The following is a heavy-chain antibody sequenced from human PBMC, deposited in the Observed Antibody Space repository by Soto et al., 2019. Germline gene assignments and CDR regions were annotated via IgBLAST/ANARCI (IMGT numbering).Heavy chain of an antibody. D-gene: IGHD3-10*01. Sequence: SETLSLTCTVSGGSISSSSYYWGWIRQPPGRGLEWIGSIYYSGSTYYNPSLNSRVTISVDTSKNQFSLKLTSVTAADTAVYYCARHVVTMVRGVIRTYYYYGMDVWGQGTTVTV. J-gene: IGHJ6*02. V-gene: IGHV4-39*01. CDR1: GGSISSSSYY. CDR2: IYYSGST. CDR3: ARHVVTMVRGVIRTYYYYGMDV.